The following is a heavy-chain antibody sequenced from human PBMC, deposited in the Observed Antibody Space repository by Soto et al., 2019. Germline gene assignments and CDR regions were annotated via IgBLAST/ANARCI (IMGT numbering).Heavy chain of an antibody. Sequence: QVQLVQSGPEVKKPGASVKVSCKASGYTFTSNYLHWVRQAPGQGLEWMGMINPSDASTIYAYKLQGRVTITRDSSTSTVYMELSSLRSEDTAVYYCARDRVPYNHKWSWFDPWGQGTLVTVSS. CDR1: GYTFTSNY. D-gene: IGHD2-15*01. CDR3: ARDRVPYNHKWSWFDP. CDR2: INPSDAST. J-gene: IGHJ5*02. V-gene: IGHV1-46*01.